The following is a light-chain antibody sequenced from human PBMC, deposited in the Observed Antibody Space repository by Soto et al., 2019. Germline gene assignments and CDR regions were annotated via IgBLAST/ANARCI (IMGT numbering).Light chain of an antibody. CDR2: GAS. J-gene: IGKJ1*01. CDR3: QHYYTSYTT. CDR1: QSVTGNY. V-gene: IGKV3-20*01. Sequence: EVVLTQPPGTLSLSPGERATLSCGASQSVTGNYLAWYQQKPGQAPRLLIFGASTRATVIPDRFSGSGSGTDFTLTISRLEPEDFAVYYCQHYYTSYTTFGQGTKVEIK.